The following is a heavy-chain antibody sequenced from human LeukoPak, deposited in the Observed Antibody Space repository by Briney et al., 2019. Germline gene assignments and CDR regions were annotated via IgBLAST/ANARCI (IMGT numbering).Heavy chain of an antibody. Sequence: GGSLRLSCAASGFTFSSYGMSWVRQAPGMGLEWVSSIGSSGDITYYADSVKGRFTISRDNSKNTLYLQMNSLRAEDTAVYYCARGIDNGDDVVYWDQGTLV. J-gene: IGHJ4*02. CDR3: ARGIDNGDDVVY. D-gene: IGHD4-17*01. CDR2: IGSSGDIT. V-gene: IGHV3-23*01. CDR1: GFTFSSYG.